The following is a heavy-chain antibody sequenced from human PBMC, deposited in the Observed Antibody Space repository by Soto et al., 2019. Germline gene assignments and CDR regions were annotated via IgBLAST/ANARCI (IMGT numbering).Heavy chain of an antibody. J-gene: IGHJ4*02. V-gene: IGHV4-59*01. Sequence: SETLSLTCTVSGASMSNYYGSWIRQPPGRGLEWIGFMHPSGSANYNSSLKGRATISVDTYNNQFSLILTSVTAADTAVYYCVRSGHTFGGVIWGQGTLVTVYS. D-gene: IGHD3-16*01. CDR1: GASMSNYY. CDR2: MHPSGSA. CDR3: VRSGHTFGGVI.